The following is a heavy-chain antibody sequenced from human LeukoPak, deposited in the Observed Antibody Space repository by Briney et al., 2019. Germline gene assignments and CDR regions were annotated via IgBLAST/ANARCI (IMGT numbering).Heavy chain of an antibody. J-gene: IGHJ4*02. CDR3: AREAVSGGWYKGLAVDY. Sequence: SETLSLTCTVSGGSISSGGYYWSWIRQHPGKGLEWIGYIYYSGSTYYNPSLKSRVTISVDTSKNQFSLKLSSVTAADTAVYYCAREAVSGGWYKGLAVDYWGQGTLVTVSS. CDR2: IYYSGST. CDR1: GGSISSGGYY. V-gene: IGHV4-31*03. D-gene: IGHD6-19*01.